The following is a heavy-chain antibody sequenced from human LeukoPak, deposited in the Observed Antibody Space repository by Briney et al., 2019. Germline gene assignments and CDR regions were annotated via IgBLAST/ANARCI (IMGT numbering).Heavy chain of an antibody. CDR3: ARGYSYGPYYLDY. J-gene: IGHJ4*02. CDR1: GGSFSGYY. D-gene: IGHD5-18*01. CDR2: INHSGST. V-gene: IGHV4-34*01. Sequence: SETLSLTCAVYGGSFSGYYWSWIRQPPGRGLEWIGEINHSGSTNYNPSLKSRVTISVDTSKNQFSLKLSSVTAADTAVYYCARGYSYGPYYLDYWGQGTLVTVSS.